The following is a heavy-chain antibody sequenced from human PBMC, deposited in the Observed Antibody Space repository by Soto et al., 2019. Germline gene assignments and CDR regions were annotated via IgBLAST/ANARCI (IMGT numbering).Heavy chain of an antibody. CDR3: ARDRCSCTRRRPYYYYGMDL. V-gene: IGHV1-2*04. CDR2: INPNSGGT. CDR1: GYTFTGYY. Sequence: ASVKVSCKASGYTFTGYYMHWVRQAPGQGLEWMGWINPNSGGTNYAQKFQGWVTMTRDTSISTAYMELSRLRSDDTAVYYCARDRCSCTRRRPYYYYGMDLRGQGTTVTVSS. J-gene: IGHJ6*02. D-gene: IGHD2-2*01.